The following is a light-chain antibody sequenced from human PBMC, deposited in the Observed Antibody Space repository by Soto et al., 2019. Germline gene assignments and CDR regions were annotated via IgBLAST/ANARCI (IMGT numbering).Light chain of an antibody. CDR2: GSS. V-gene: IGKV3-20*01. J-gene: IGKJ2*01. CDR3: HQYGSSPPYT. Sequence: EVVLTQSPGTLSLSPGERVTLSCRASQSIINNYLAWYQQRPGQAPRLLIYGSSDRATGIPDRFSGSGSGTHFTLTTSRLEPEDCAVYYCHQYGSSPPYTFGQGTKVEI. CDR1: QSIINNY.